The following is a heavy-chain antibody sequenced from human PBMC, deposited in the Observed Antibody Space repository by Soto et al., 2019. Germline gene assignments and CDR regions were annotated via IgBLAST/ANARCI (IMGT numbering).Heavy chain of an antibody. Sequence: PAPGKATHSVRLECTFPWFPFNKKKKCVSLIRQPPRKALEWLALLDWDDDKYYSTSLKTRLTISKDTSKNQVVLTMTNMDPVDTATYYCARAWASVTHAPGFYVSGMDFWFQGTTVTVSS. CDR1: WFPFNKKKKC. J-gene: IGHJ6*02. V-gene: IGHV2-70*01. CDR3: ARAWASVTHAPGFYVSGMDF. D-gene: IGHD3-16*01. CDR2: LDWDDDK.